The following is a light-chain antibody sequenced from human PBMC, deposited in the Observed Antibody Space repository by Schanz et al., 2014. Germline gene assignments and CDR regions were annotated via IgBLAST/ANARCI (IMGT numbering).Light chain of an antibody. Sequence: QSVLTQPLSASGPPGQRVTISCSGSSSNIGSNYVYWYQQLPGTAPQLLIYRNDQRPSGVPDRFSGSKSGISASLAIGGLRSDDEADYYCATWDVSLSGWVFGGGTKLTVL. CDR2: RND. V-gene: IGLV1-47*01. CDR1: SSNIGSNY. J-gene: IGLJ3*02. CDR3: ATWDVSLSGWV.